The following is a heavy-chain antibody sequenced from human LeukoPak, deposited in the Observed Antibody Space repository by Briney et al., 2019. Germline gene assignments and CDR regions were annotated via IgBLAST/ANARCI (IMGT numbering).Heavy chain of an antibody. CDR2: IYYSGST. V-gene: IGHV4-39*01. CDR3: ASVSSTHYYGMDV. CDR1: GGSISSSSYY. D-gene: IGHD2-2*01. Sequence: SETLSLTCTVSGGSISSSSYYWGWIRQPPGKGLEWIGSIYYSGSTYYNPSLKSRVTISVDTSKNQFSLKLSSVTAADTAVYYCASVSSTHYYGMDVWGQGTRSPSP. J-gene: IGHJ6*02.